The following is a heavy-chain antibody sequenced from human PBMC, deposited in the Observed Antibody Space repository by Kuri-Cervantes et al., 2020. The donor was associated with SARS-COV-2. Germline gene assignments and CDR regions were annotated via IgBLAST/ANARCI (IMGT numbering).Heavy chain of an antibody. J-gene: IGHJ1*01. Sequence: GESLKISCAASGFTFSSYGMHWVRQAPGKGLEWMGGFDPEDGETIYAQKFQGRVTMTEDTSTDTAYMELSSLRSEDTAVYYCATFSYYYDSSGSLIADYFQHWGQGTLVTVSS. CDR2: FDPEDGET. CDR1: GFTFSSYG. V-gene: IGHV1-24*01. CDR3: ATFSYYYDSSGSLIADYFQH. D-gene: IGHD3-22*01.